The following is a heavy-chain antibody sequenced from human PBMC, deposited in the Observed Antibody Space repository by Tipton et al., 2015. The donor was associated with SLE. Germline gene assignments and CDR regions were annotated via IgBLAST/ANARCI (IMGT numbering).Heavy chain of an antibody. CDR2: IYYSGST. Sequence: TLSLTCTVSGGSISSSSYYWGWIRQPPGKGLEWIGSIYYSGSTYYNPSLKSRVTISVDTSKNQFSLKLSSVTAADTAVYYCARHSGSPNWFDPWGQGTLVTVSS. D-gene: IGHD1-26*01. CDR1: GGSISSSSYY. CDR3: ARHSGSPNWFDP. J-gene: IGHJ5*02. V-gene: IGHV4-39*07.